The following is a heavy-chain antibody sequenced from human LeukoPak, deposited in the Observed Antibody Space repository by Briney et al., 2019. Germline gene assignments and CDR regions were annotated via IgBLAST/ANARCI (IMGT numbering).Heavy chain of an antibody. J-gene: IGHJ4*02. Sequence: ASVKVSCKASGYTFTSYDINWVRPATGHRLEWMGWMNPNSGNTGYAQKFQGRVTMTRNTSISTAYMGLSSLRSEDTAVYYCARGAWSRVVPAAPEHDYWGQGTLVTVSS. CDR2: MNPNSGNT. CDR3: ARGAWSRVVPAAPEHDY. D-gene: IGHD2-2*01. V-gene: IGHV1-8*01. CDR1: GYTFTSYD.